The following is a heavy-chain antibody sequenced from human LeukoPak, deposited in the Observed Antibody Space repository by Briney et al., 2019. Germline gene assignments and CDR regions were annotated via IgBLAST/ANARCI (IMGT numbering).Heavy chain of an antibody. D-gene: IGHD3-22*01. CDR1: GFTFSSYG. CDR3: ARAEGYYDSSGNDAFDI. Sequence: PGRSLRLSCAASGFTFSSYGMHWVRQAPGKGLEWVAGHMYDGINKNQADSVKGRFTLARDTSKNTLYLQMNSLRAEDTAVYYCARAEGYYDSSGNDAFDIWGQGTMVTVSS. J-gene: IGHJ3*02. V-gene: IGHV3-33*01. CDR2: HMYDGINK.